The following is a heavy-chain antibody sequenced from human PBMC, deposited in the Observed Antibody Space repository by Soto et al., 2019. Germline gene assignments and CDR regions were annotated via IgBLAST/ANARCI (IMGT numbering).Heavy chain of an antibody. V-gene: IGHV6-1*01. CDR3: ARVPRIAARRDFDY. CDR1: GDSVSSNSAA. Sequence: PSQTLSLTCAISGDSVSSNSAAWNWIRQSPSRGLEWLGRTYYRSKWYNDYEVSVKSRITINPDTSKNRFSLQLNSVTPEDTAVYYCARVPRIAARRDFDYWGQGTLVTVSS. CDR2: TYYRSKWYN. J-gene: IGHJ4*02. D-gene: IGHD6-6*01.